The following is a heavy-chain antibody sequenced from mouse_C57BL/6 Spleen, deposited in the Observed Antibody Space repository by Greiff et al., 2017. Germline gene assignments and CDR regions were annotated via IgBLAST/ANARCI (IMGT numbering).Heavy chain of an antibody. Sequence: QVQLQQPGAELVKPGASVKLSCKASGYTFTSYWMHWVKQRPGQGLEWIGMIHPNSGSTNYNEKFKSKATLTVDKSSSTAYMQRSSLTSEDSAVYYCARWDGYWFAYWGQGTLVTVSA. J-gene: IGHJ3*01. CDR2: IHPNSGST. CDR1: GYTFTSYW. V-gene: IGHV1-64*01. CDR3: ARWDGYWFAY. D-gene: IGHD2-3*01.